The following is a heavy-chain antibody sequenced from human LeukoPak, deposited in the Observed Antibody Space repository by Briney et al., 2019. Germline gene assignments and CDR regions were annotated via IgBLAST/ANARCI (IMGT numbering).Heavy chain of an antibody. CDR1: GFTFSSYS. CDR2: ISSSSSYI. J-gene: IGHJ4*02. D-gene: IGHD3-3*01. V-gene: IGHV3-21*01. Sequence: GGSLRLSCAVSGFTFSSYSMSWVRQAPGKGLEWVSSISSSSSYIYYADSVKGRFTISRDNAKNSLYLRMNSLRAEDTAVYYCARDYDFWSGLDCWGQGTLVTVSS. CDR3: ARDYDFWSGLDC.